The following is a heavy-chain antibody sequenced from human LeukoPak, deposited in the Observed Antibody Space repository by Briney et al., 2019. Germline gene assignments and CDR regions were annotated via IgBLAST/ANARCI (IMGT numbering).Heavy chain of an antibody. CDR2: IWTDGGA. Sequence: PSETLSLTCTVSGDSITTYYWSWIRQPAGKGLEWIGRIWTDGGASYKPSLKSRVTISVDTSKNQFSLRLSSVTAADTAVYYCARGRDSRGYQFKGFDYWGQGILVAVSS. D-gene: IGHD3-22*01. V-gene: IGHV4-4*07. CDR1: GDSITTYY. CDR3: ARGRDSRGYQFKGFDY. J-gene: IGHJ4*02.